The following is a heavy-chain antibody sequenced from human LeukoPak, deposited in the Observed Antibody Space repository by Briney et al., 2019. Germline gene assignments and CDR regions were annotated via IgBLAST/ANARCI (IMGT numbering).Heavy chain of an antibody. CDR3: ARPPHYHTDPFDY. CDR1: GYSFTSYW. Sequence: GESLKISCKGSGYSFTSYWIGWVRQLPGKGLEWMGIIYPGDSDTRYSPSFQGQVTISADKSISTAYLQWSSLKASDTAMYYCARPPHYHTDPFDYWGQGTLVTVSS. V-gene: IGHV5-51*01. D-gene: IGHD3-22*01. J-gene: IGHJ4*02. CDR2: IYPGDSDT.